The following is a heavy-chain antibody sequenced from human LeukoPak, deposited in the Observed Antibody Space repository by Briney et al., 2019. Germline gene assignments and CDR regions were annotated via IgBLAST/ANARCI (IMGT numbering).Heavy chain of an antibody. D-gene: IGHD6-19*01. CDR3: ARSRGAVAGSTFFDY. CDR2: IYPADSDI. CDR1: GYSINNYW. Sequence: GESLKISCKGSGYSINNYWIGWVRQMPGKGLEWMGVIYPADSDIRYSPSFQGQVTISADKSISTAYLQWSSLKASDTAMYYCARSRGAVAGSTFFDYWGQGTLVTVSS. V-gene: IGHV5-51*01. J-gene: IGHJ4*02.